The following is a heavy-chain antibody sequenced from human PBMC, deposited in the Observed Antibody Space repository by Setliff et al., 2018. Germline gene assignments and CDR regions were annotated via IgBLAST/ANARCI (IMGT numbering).Heavy chain of an antibody. D-gene: IGHD7-27*01. CDR1: GYMFPSYD. CDR2: MNPSSGNR. CDR3: ARGWAALGIIGY. J-gene: IGHJ4*02. V-gene: IGHV1-8*02. Sequence: ASVKVSCKASGYMFPSYDFNWVRQASGQGLEWMEWMNPSSGNRGCAQKFQGRVTMTRNTSTSTAYMELSRLTSEDTAVYFCARGWAALGIIGYWGQGTLVTVSS.